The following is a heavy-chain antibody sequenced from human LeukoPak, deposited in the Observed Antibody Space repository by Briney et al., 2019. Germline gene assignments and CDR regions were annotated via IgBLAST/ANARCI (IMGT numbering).Heavy chain of an antibody. V-gene: IGHV3-21*06. D-gene: IGHD3-3*01. J-gene: IGHJ4*02. CDR2: IDSSGGYM. CDR3: VRDFRFSEDF. CDR1: GFTFNTYS. Sequence: GGSLRLSCEASGFTFNTYSMNWARQAPGKGLEWVSSIDSSGGYMFYADSVKGRFIISRDNAKDSLYLQMNSLRVEDTALYYCVRDFRFSEDFWGQGTLVTVSS.